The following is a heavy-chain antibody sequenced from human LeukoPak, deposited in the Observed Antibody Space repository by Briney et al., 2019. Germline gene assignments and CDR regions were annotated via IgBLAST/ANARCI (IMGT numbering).Heavy chain of an antibody. CDR2: ISPDGTVT. D-gene: IGHD1-20*01. V-gene: IGHV3-74*01. Sequence: GGSLRLSCAASGFPFSRDSMHWVRQSPGEGLVWLSRISPDGTVTNYADSVKGRFTISRDNAKNTLYLQMNSLRADDTAVYYCASDVAYKFDYWGQGTLVTFSS. J-gene: IGHJ4*02. CDR3: ASDVAYKFDY. CDR1: GFPFSRDS.